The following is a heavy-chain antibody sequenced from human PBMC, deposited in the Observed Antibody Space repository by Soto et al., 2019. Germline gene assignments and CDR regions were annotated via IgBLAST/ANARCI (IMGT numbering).Heavy chain of an antibody. D-gene: IGHD3-9*01. CDR2: IIPILGIA. J-gene: IGHJ4*02. V-gene: IGHV1-69*02. CDR3: ASARADILTGYPDY. Sequence: SVKVSCKASGGTFSSYTISWVRQAPGQGLEWMGRIIPILGIANYAQKFQGRVTITADKSTSTAYMELSSLRSEDTAVYYCASARADILTGYPDYWGQGTLVTVSS. CDR1: GGTFSSYT.